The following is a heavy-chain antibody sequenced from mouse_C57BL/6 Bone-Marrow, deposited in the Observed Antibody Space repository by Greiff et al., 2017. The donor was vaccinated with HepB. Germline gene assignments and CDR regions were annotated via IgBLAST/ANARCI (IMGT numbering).Heavy chain of an antibody. J-gene: IGHJ3*01. CDR2: IYPRSGNT. D-gene: IGHD2-3*01. V-gene: IGHV1-81*01. CDR3: ARRWLLLPPFAY. Sequence: VKVVESGAELARPGASVKLSCKASGYTFTSYGISWVKQRTGQGLEWIGEIYPRSGNTYYNEKFKGKATLTADKSSSTAYMELRSLTSEDSAVYFCARRWLLLPPFAYWGQGTLVTVSA. CDR1: GYTFTSYG.